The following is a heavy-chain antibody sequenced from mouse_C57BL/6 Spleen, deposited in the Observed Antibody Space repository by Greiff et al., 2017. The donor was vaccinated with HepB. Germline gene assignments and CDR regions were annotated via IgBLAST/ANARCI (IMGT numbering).Heavy chain of an antibody. CDR3: ARESNSGAMDY. V-gene: IGHV1-26*01. D-gene: IGHD2-5*01. CDR1: GYTFTDYY. CDR2: INPNNGGT. Sequence: EVQLQQSGPELVKPGASVKISCKASGYTFTDYYMNWVKQSHGKSLEWIGDINPNNGGTSYNQKFKGKATLTVDKSSSTAYMERRSLTSEDSAVYYCARESNSGAMDYWGQGTSVTVSS. J-gene: IGHJ4*01.